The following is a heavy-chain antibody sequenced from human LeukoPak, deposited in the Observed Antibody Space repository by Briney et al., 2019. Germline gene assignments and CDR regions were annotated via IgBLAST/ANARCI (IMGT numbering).Heavy chain of an antibody. D-gene: IGHD6-6*01. CDR1: GFTFSNFW. Sequence: PGESLRLSCTASGFTFSNFWMGWVRQAPGKGLEWVANIKQDETEKFYLGSVKGRFTISRDDSKNMVYLQMDSLRAEDTAVYYCAREAYGLGYSSSGEGVFDYWGQGTLVTVSS. V-gene: IGHV3-7*01. J-gene: IGHJ4*02. CDR2: IKQDETEK. CDR3: AREAYGLGYSSSGEGVFDY.